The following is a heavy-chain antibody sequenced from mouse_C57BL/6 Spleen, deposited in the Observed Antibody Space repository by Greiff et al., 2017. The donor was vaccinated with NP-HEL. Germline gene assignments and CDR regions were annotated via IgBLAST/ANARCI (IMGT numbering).Heavy chain of an antibody. CDR2: IYPGDGDT. J-gene: IGHJ1*03. CDR3: ARGYSNPYWYFDV. V-gene: IGHV1-82*01. D-gene: IGHD2-5*01. Sequence: QVQLKESGPELVKPGASVKISCKASGYAFSSSWMNWVKQRPGKGLEWIGRIYPGDGDTNYNGKFKGKATLTADKSSSTAYMQLSSLTSEDSAVYFCARGYSNPYWYFDVWGTGTTVTVSS. CDR1: GYAFSSSW.